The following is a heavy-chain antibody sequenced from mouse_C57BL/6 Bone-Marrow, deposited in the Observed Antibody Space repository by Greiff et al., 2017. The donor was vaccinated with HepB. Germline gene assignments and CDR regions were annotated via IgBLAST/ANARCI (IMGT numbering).Heavy chain of an antibody. J-gene: IGHJ3*01. Sequence: QVQLKESGAELARPGASVKLSCKASGYTFTSYGISWVKQRTGQGLEWIGEIYPRSGNTYYNEKFKGKATLTADKSSSTAYMELRSLTSEDSAVYFCARWGYGSSWFAYWGQGTLVTVSA. CDR2: IYPRSGNT. D-gene: IGHD1-1*01. CDR3: ARWGYGSSWFAY. CDR1: GYTFTSYG. V-gene: IGHV1-81*01.